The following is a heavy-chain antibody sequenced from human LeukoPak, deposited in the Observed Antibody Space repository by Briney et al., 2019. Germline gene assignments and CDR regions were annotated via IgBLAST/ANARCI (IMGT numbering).Heavy chain of an antibody. J-gene: IGHJ4*02. CDR3: ARLPHCDGAKCHGGGYHSDY. Sequence: SETLSLTCDVSGYPITGGYYWGWIRQPPGEGLEWIGSAFHSGTAFYNPSLRSRVTVSVDTAKNQFSLRLSSVTAADTAVYYCARLPHCDGAKCHGGGYHSDYWGQGILVTVSS. CDR1: GYPITGGYY. CDR2: AFHSGTA. D-gene: IGHD2-15*01. V-gene: IGHV4-38-2*01.